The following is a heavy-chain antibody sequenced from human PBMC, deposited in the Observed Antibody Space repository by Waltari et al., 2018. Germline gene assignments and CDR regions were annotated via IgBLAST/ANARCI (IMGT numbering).Heavy chain of an antibody. CDR2: MNPNSGNK. D-gene: IGHD3-10*01. CDR1: GYTFTSYD. Sequence: QVQLVQSGAEVKKPGASVKVSCRASGYTFTSYDINWVRQATGQGLEWMGWMNPNSGNKDYAQKFQGRVTMTRNTSISTAYMELSSLRSEDTAVYYCARGYPFSFYGSGTYYNVYDYWGQGTLVTVSS. CDR3: ARGYPFSFYGSGTYYNVYDY. J-gene: IGHJ4*02. V-gene: IGHV1-8*01.